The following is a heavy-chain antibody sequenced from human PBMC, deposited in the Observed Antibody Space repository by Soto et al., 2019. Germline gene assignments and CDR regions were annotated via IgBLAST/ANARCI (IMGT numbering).Heavy chain of an antibody. V-gene: IGHV3-9*01. Sequence: EVQLVESGGGLVQPGGSLRLACAAFGFTFEDSAMHWIRQAPGKGLEWVSGINWNGGSTVYADSVKGRFTISRDNAKTSLHLEMNSLKTEDTALYYCAKGRGALTVGSNWCDRWGQGTLVTVSS. D-gene: IGHD1-26*01. CDR3: AKGRGALTVGSNWCDR. CDR1: GFTFEDSA. J-gene: IGHJ5*02. CDR2: INWNGGST.